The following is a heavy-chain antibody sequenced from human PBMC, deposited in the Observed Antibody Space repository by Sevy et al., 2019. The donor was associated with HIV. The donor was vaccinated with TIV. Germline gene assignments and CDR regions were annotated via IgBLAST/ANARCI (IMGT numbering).Heavy chain of an antibody. CDR1: GYRFMSYG. D-gene: IGHD1-26*01. V-gene: IGHV1-18*01. J-gene: IGHJ1*01. CDR3: ARAPRGSQGPGQYFHY. Sequence: ASVKVSCKTSGYRFMSYGISWVRQAPGQGLEWMEWISTFNGDTNAAPKLQGRVTMTTDTSTSTGYMELRSLRSDDTAVYLYARAPRGSQGPGQYFHYWGQGTLVTVSS. CDR2: ISTFNGDT.